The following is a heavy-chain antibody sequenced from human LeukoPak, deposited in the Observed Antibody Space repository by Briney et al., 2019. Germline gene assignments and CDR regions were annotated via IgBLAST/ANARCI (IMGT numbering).Heavy chain of an antibody. D-gene: IGHD5-12*01. CDR2: ISSSGAGT. V-gene: IGHV3-23*01. CDR3: AKRTSGYDSATPFDY. CDR1: GFTFSNYA. Sequence: GGSLRLSCAASGFTFSNYAMSWVRQGPGKGLEWVSAISSSGAGTYYADSVKGRFTISRDNSKNTLYLQMNSLRAEDTAVYYCAKRTSGYDSATPFDYWGQGTLVTVSS. J-gene: IGHJ4*02.